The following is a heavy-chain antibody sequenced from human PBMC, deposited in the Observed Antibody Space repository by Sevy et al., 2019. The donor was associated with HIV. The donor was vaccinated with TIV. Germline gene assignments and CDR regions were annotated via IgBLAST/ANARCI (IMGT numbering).Heavy chain of an antibody. Sequence: GGSLRLSCAASGFTFSNAWMSWVRQAPGKGLEWVGRIKSKTDGGTTDYAAPVKGRFTISRDDSKNTLYLQMNSLKTEDTAVYYCTTHPSVATMDGGYYYYYGMDVWGHGTTVTVSS. J-gene: IGHJ6*02. CDR2: IKSKTDGGTT. CDR3: TTHPSVATMDGGYYYYYGMDV. CDR1: GFTFSNAW. V-gene: IGHV3-15*01. D-gene: IGHD5-12*01.